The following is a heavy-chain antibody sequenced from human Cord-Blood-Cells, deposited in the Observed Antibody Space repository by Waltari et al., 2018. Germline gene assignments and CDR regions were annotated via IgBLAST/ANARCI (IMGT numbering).Heavy chain of an antibody. D-gene: IGHD6-13*01. CDR3: ARGPAAAIDY. CDR1: GFPFSSYE. Sequence: EVQLVESGGGLVQPGGSLRLSCAASGFPFSSYEMNWVRQAPGKGLEWVSYISSSGSTIYYADSVKGRFTISRDNAKNSLYLQMNSLRAEDTAVYYCARGPAAAIDYWGQGTLVTVSS. J-gene: IGHJ4*02. CDR2: ISSSGSTI. V-gene: IGHV3-48*03.